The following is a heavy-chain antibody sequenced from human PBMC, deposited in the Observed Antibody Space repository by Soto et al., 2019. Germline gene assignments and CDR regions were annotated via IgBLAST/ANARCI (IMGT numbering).Heavy chain of an antibody. CDR2: IYYSGST. D-gene: IGHD3-3*01. J-gene: IGHJ4*02. CDR1: GGSISSYY. CDR3: ATSRYDFWSGYYSYYFDY. Sequence: SETLSLTCTVSGGSISSYYWSWIRQPPGKGLELIGYIYYSGSTNYNPSLKSRVTISVDTSKNQFSLKLSSVTAADTAVYYCATSRYDFWSGYYSYYFDYWGQGTLVTVSS. V-gene: IGHV4-59*01.